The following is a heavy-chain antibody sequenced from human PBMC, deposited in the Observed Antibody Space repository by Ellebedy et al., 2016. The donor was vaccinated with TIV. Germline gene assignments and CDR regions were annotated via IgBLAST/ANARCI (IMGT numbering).Heavy chain of an antibody. Sequence: SETLSLXCAVSGGSISSSNWWSWVRQPPGKGLEWIGEIYHSGRTNYNPSLKSRVTISVDKSKNQFSLKLSSVNAADTAVYYCARDQGSGSYYFGYWGQGTLVTVSS. D-gene: IGHD3-10*01. CDR1: GGSISSSNW. V-gene: IGHV4-4*02. J-gene: IGHJ4*02. CDR3: ARDQGSGSYYFGY. CDR2: IYHSGRT.